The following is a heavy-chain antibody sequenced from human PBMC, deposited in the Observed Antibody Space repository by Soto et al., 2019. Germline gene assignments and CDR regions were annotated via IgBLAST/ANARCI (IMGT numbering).Heavy chain of an antibody. Sequence: ASVKVSCKASGYTFTSYAMHWVRQAPGQRLEWMGWINAGNGNTKYSQKFQGRVTITRDTSASAAYMELSSLRSEDTAVYYCARGDIVVVVAALAYGMDVWGQGTTVTVSS. V-gene: IGHV1-3*01. CDR2: INAGNGNT. D-gene: IGHD2-15*01. J-gene: IGHJ6*02. CDR3: ARGDIVVVVAALAYGMDV. CDR1: GYTFTSYA.